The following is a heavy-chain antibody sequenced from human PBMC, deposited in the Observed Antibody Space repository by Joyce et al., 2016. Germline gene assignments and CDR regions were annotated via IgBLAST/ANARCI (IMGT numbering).Heavy chain of an antibody. J-gene: IGHJ6*03. V-gene: IGHV3-48*01. Sequence: EVQLVESGGGLVQPGGSLRLSCAASGFTFNTSSMNWVRHPPAKGLKRMSCINRSRSTIYYVVSAKGRFTISRDDAKNSLYLQMNSLRAEDTAVYFCARATSYYFYYYMDVWGKGTTVTVSS. CDR1: GFTFNTSS. CDR3: ARATSYYFYYYMDV. CDR2: INRSRSTI.